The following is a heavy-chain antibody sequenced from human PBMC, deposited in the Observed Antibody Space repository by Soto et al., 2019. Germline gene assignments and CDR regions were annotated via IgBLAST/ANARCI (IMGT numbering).Heavy chain of an antibody. CDR3: VKNGWYSLEN. D-gene: IGHD6-19*01. Sequence: QVQLQESGPGLVKPSGTLSLTCAVSGDSISSDTWWSWVRQPPGKGLEWIGEIYHSGGINYNPSLKSRVTISVDKSNNQFSLKMNSVIAADKAVYYCVKNGWYSLENWGQGTLVTVSS. J-gene: IGHJ4*02. V-gene: IGHV4-4*02. CDR1: GDSISSDTW. CDR2: IYHSGGI.